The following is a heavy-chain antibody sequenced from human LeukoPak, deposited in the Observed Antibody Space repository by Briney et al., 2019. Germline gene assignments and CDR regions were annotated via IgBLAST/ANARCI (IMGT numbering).Heavy chain of an antibody. J-gene: IGHJ3*02. CDR3: ATGLPLDAFDI. V-gene: IGHV1-24*01. Sequence: ASVKLSCKVSGYTLTELSMHWVRQAPGKGLEWMGGFDPEDGETIYAQKSQGRVTMTEETSTDTAYMELSSLRSEDTVVYYCATGLPLDAFDIWGQGTMVTVSS. D-gene: IGHD2-15*01. CDR2: FDPEDGET. CDR1: GYTLTELS.